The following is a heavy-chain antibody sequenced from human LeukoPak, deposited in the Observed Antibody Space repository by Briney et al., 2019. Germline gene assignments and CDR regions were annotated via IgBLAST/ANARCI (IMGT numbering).Heavy chain of an antibody. CDR3: ASYDSSGYYPLYS. D-gene: IGHD3-22*01. V-gene: IGHV4-59*08. CDR2: MFHGGIT. CDR1: GEPITTLY. Sequence: SETLSLTCSVSGEPITTLYWSWIRQSPGKGLEWIGCMFHGGITKYKPSLKSRVTMSVDTSKNQFSLKLSSVTAADTAVYYCASYDSSGYYPLYSWGQGTLVTVSS. J-gene: IGHJ5*02.